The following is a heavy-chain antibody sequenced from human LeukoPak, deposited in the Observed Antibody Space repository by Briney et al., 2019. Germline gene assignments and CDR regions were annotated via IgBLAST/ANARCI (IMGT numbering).Heavy chain of an antibody. CDR1: GFTFRSYA. D-gene: IGHD6-13*01. J-gene: IGHJ6*02. CDR2: ISDSDSGT. V-gene: IGHV3-23*01. Sequence: GGSLRLSCAASGFTFRSYAMSWVRQAPGKGLEWVSAISDSDSGTYYADSVKGRFTISRDNSKNTLYLQMNSLRAEDTAVYYCAMGYGYSSSWTSNYYFYGLDVWGQGTTVTVSS. CDR3: AMGYGYSSSWTSNYYFYGLDV.